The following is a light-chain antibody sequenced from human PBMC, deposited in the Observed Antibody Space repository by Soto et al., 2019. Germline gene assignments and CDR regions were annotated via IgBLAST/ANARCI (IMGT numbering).Light chain of an antibody. V-gene: IGKV1-12*01. J-gene: IGKJ1*01. CDR1: QRVSDW. CDR2: GSS. Sequence: DSQMSQETSSMSASVGYSVTITCHASQRVSDWVAWYQQKPGEAPKLLIYGSSSLLSGVPSRFSGTRSGKDFTLTISSLQPEDFATYYYQQANRHTWTFGQGTKVDI. CDR3: QQANRHTWT.